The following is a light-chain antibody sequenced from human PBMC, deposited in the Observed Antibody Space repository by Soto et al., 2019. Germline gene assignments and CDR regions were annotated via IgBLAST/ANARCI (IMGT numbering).Light chain of an antibody. V-gene: IGKV1-39*01. J-gene: IGKJ4*01. Sequence: DSQMTQSPSSLSASVGDRVTITCQASQSISSYLNWYQQKPGKAPKLLIYAASSLQSGVPSRFSGSGSGTDFTLTINSLQPEDFATYYCQQSYTFGGGTKVDIK. CDR2: AAS. CDR3: QQSYT. CDR1: QSISSY.